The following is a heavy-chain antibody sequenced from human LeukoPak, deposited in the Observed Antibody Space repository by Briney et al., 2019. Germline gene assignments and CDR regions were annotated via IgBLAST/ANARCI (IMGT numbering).Heavy chain of an antibody. D-gene: IGHD2-15*01. V-gene: IGHV1-69*06. Sequence: GSSVKVSCKASGGTFSSYAISWVRQAPGQGLEWMGGIIPIFGTANYAQKFQGRVTITADKSTSTAYMELSSLRSEDTAVYYCASLYCSGGSCYFDYWGQGTLVTVSS. CDR3: ASLYCSGGSCYFDY. J-gene: IGHJ4*02. CDR1: GGTFSSYA. CDR2: IIPIFGTA.